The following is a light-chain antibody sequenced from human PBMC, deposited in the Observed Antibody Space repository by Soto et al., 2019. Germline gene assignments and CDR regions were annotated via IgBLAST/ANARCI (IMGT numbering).Light chain of an antibody. CDR3: QQYNNWPPHDT. V-gene: IGKV3-15*01. CDR1: QSVSSN. CDR2: GAS. J-gene: IGKJ2*01. Sequence: EIVMTQSPATLSVSPGERATLSCRASQSVSSNLAWYQQKPGQAPRLLIYGASTRATGIPARFSGSGSGTEFTLTISSLQSEDFAVYYCQQYNNWPPHDTFGQGTKLAIK.